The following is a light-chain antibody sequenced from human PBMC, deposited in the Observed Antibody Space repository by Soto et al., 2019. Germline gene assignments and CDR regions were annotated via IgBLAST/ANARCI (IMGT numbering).Light chain of an antibody. J-gene: IGKJ4*01. V-gene: IGKV1-5*03. Sequence: DFQMTQSPSTLSASIGDGVTISCRASQSIDSSLAWYQQKPGRAPKVIITKTSILEGGVPSRFSGSVSATEFTLTITNLQPEDFETYYCQQYKDYPLTLAGGTNVDIK. CDR3: QQYKDYPLT. CDR2: KTS. CDR1: QSIDSS.